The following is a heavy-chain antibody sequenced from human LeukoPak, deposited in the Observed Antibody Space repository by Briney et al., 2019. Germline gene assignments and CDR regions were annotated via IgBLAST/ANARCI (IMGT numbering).Heavy chain of an antibody. V-gene: IGHV1-3*01. CDR3: ARDLDENTALNYYYYYGMDV. D-gene: IGHD5-18*01. Sequence: ASVKVSCKASGYTFTSYAMHWVRQAPGQRLEWMGCINAGNGNTKYSQKFQGRVTITRDTSASTAYMELSSLRSEDTAVYYCARDLDENTALNYYYYYGMDVWGQGTTVTVSS. CDR1: GYTFTSYA. CDR2: INAGNGNT. J-gene: IGHJ6*02.